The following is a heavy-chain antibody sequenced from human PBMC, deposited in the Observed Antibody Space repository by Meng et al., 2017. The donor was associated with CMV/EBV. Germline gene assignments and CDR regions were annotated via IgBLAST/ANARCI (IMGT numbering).Heavy chain of an antibody. D-gene: IGHD2-2*02. CDR2: INPNSGGT. J-gene: IGHJ6*02. CDR1: GYTFTGYY. Sequence: ASVKVSCKASGYTFTGYYMHWVRQAPGQGLEWVGWINPNSGGTNYAQKFQGRVTMTRDTSISTAYMELSRLRSDDTALYYCAKDNNLHIVVVPAAISHYYYYGMDVWGQGTTVTVSS. V-gene: IGHV1-2*02. CDR3: AKDNNLHIVVVPAAISHYYYYGMDV.